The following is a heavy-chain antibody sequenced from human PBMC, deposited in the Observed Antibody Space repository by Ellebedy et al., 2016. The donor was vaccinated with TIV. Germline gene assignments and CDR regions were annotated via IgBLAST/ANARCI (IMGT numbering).Heavy chain of an antibody. D-gene: IGHD2-15*01. J-gene: IGHJ4*02. CDR1: GFTFSSYA. CDR3: AKEEGYCVRSSCVLHPDY. CDR2: ISFDGSDK. V-gene: IGHV3-30*04. Sequence: GESLKISCAASGFTFSSYAMHWVRQAPGKGLEWVAVISFDGSDKHYADSVKGRFTISRDNSKNTLFLQMNSLRPEDTAIYYCAKEEGYCVRSSCVLHPDYWGQGTLVTVSS.